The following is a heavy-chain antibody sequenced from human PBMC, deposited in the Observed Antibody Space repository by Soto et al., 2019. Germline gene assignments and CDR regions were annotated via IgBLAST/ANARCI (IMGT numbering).Heavy chain of an antibody. J-gene: IGHJ4*02. CDR2: IYYSGST. D-gene: IGHD6-13*01. V-gene: IGHV4-31*03. CDR3: ARAVSTHFDF. Sequence: QVQLQESGPGLVKPSQTLSLTCTVSGGSISSGGYYWSWIRQHPGKGLEWIGSIYYSGSTFSNPSLESRLALSVDTSKNQFSLKVNSVTAADTAVYYCARAVSTHFDFWGQGTLVTVSS. CDR1: GGSISSGGYY.